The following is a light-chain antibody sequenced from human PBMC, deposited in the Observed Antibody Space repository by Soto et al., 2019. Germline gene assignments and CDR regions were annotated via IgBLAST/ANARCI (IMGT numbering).Light chain of an antibody. CDR3: QQYNNWPRT. CDR2: SAS. V-gene: IGKV3-15*01. CDR1: QSVTNRE. J-gene: IGKJ1*01. Sequence: EIVLTQSPGNLSLSAGERVTLACKVSQSVTNRELAWYQKKPGQAPRLLIYSASTRATGIPARLSGSGSGTELTLTINSLQYEDFAVYYCQQYNNWPRTFGQGTKVDIK.